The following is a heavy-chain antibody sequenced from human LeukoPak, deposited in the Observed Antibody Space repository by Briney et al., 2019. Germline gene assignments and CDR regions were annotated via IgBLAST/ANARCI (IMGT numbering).Heavy chain of an antibody. D-gene: IGHD6-19*01. CDR1: GFSFSDYE. CDR3: SKLAVASADS. J-gene: IGHJ4*02. Sequence: PGGSLRLSCAASGFSFSDYEMNWVRQSPAKWLEWVSNISPNGGTKYYAGSVKGRFTISRDNAKNSLYLQMNSLRAEDTGVYFCSKLAVASADSWGQGTLVTVSS. CDR2: ISPNGGTK. V-gene: IGHV3-48*03.